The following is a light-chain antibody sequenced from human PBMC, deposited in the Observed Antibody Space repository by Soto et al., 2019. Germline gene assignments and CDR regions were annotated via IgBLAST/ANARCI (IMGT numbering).Light chain of an antibody. CDR1: QSVLYSSNNLNY. V-gene: IGKV4-1*01. CDR3: LQSYNAPCT. CDR2: WAP. Sequence: DIVMTQSPDSLAVSLGERATINCKSSQSVLYSSNNLNYLAWYQQKPGQPPRLLFYWAPTRESGVPDRFSASGSGTDFTLTISSLQAEDVAVYYFLQSYNAPCTFGQGTKVDIK. J-gene: IGKJ1*01.